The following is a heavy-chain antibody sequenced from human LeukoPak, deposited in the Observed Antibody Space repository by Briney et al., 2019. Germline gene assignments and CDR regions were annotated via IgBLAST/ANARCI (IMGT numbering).Heavy chain of an antibody. CDR1: GFTFSSYW. V-gene: IGHV3-74*01. D-gene: IGHD3-10*01. CDR2: INSDGSST. J-gene: IGHJ3*02. CDR3: ARDRGGSAFDI. Sequence: PGGSLRLSCAASGFTFSSYWMHWVRHAPGKGLVWVSRINSDGSSTSYADSVKGRFTISRDNAKNTLYLQMNSLRAEDTAVYHCARDRGGSAFDILGQGTMVTVSS.